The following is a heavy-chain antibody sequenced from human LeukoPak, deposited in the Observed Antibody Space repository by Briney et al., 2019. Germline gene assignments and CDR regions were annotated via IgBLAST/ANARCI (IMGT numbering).Heavy chain of an antibody. CDR2: INPSGGST. V-gene: IGHV1-46*01. CDR1: GYTFTSYY. CDR3: ARELRFLEWLPNPFDY. J-gene: IGHJ4*02. D-gene: IGHD3-3*01. Sequence: APVKVSCKASGYTFTSYYMHWVRQAPGQGLEWMGIINPSGGSTSYAQKFQGRVTMTRDTSTSTVYMELSSLRSEDTAVYYCARELRFLEWLPNPFDYWGQGTLVTVSS.